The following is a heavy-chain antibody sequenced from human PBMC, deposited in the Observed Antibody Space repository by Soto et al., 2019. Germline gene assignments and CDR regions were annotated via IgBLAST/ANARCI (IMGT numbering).Heavy chain of an antibody. CDR2: IKSKTDGGTT. D-gene: IGHD2-15*01. V-gene: IGHV3-15*07. Sequence: GGSLRLSCAASGFTFSNAWMNWVRQAPGKGLEWVGRIKSKTDGGTTDYAAPVKGRFTISRDDSKNTLYLQMNSLKTEDTAVYYCTTDLGYCSGGSCPWGYYYGMDVWGQGTTVTVSS. CDR3: TTDLGYCSGGSCPWGYYYGMDV. CDR1: GFTFSNAW. J-gene: IGHJ6*02.